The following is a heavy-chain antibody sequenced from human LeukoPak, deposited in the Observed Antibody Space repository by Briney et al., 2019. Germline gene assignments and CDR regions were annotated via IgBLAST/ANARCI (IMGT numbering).Heavy chain of an antibody. CDR1: GFTFSRFA. CDR2: ISYDGSNK. V-gene: IGHV3-30*14. Sequence: QPGGSLRLSCAASGFTFSRFAIHWVRQAPGKGLEWVAVISYDGSNKDYADSVKGRFTISRDNSMNTLYLQMNSLRAEDTAVYYCARDEGGFDPWGQGTLVTVSS. CDR3: ARDEGGFDP. J-gene: IGHJ5*02.